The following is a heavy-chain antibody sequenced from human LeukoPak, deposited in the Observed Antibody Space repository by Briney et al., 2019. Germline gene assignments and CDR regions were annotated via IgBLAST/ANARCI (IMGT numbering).Heavy chain of an antibody. Sequence: ASVKVSCKASGYTFTSYDINWVRQATGQGLEWMGWISAYNGNTNYAQKLQGRVTMTTDTSTSTAYMEPRSLRSDDTAVYYCARDRLGVYYMDVWGKGTTVTVSS. V-gene: IGHV1-18*01. D-gene: IGHD3-16*01. CDR3: ARDRLGVYYMDV. CDR2: ISAYNGNT. J-gene: IGHJ6*03. CDR1: GYTFTSYD.